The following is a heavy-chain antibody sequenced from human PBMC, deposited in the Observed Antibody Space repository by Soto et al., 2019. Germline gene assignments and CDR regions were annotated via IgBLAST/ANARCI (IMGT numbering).Heavy chain of an antibody. J-gene: IGHJ3*02. CDR2: ISGSGGRS. Sequence: GGSLRLSCAASGFTFSNYAMTWVRQGPGKGLEWVSGISGSGGRSYYADSVKGRFTISRDNSKSTLYLQMNSLKASDTAMYYCATRRGGCTNGVCPARVAFDIWGQGTMVTVSS. CDR3: ATRRGGCTNGVCPARVAFDI. D-gene: IGHD2-8*01. V-gene: IGHV3-23*01. CDR1: GFTFSNYA.